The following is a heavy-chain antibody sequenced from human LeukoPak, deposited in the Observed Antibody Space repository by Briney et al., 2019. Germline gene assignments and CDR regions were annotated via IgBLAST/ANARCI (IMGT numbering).Heavy chain of an antibody. CDR2: IYYSGST. J-gene: IGHJ4*02. CDR3: ARKYNGHGGWIDY. CDR1: GGSINSYY. V-gene: IGHV4-59*01. Sequence: PSETLSLTCSVSGGSINSYYWSWIRQPPGKGLEWLGYIYYSGSTNYNPSLKSRVTISLDTSENQFSLKLSSVTAAGTAVYYCARKYNGHGGWIDYWAQGSLVTVSS. D-gene: IGHD5-12*01.